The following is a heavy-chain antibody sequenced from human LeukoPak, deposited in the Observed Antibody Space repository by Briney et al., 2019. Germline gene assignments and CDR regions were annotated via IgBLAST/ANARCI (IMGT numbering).Heavy chain of an antibody. CDR1: GGSISSGDYY. V-gene: IGHV4-30-4*01. J-gene: IGHJ4*02. CDR2: IYYSGST. Sequence: SETLSLTCTVSGGSISSGDYYWSSIRQPPGKGLEWIGYIYYSGSTYYNPSLKSRVAIAVDTSKNQFSLKLSSVTAADTAVYYCAKVPCSGGSCYGFDYWGQGTLVTVSS. CDR3: AKVPCSGGSCYGFDY. D-gene: IGHD2-15*01.